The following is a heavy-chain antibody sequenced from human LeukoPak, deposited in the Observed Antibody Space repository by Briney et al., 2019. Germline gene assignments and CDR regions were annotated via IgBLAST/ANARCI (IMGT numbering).Heavy chain of an antibody. D-gene: IGHD5-18*01. V-gene: IGHV3-23*01. CDR3: AAGLDTAMVSPFFDY. CDR1: GFTFSSYA. CDR2: ISGSGGST. Sequence: GGSLRLSCAASGFTFSSYAMSWVRQAPGRGLEWVSAISGSGGSTYYADSVKGRFTISRDNSKNTLYLQMNSLRAEDTAVYYCAAGLDTAMVSPFFDYWGQGTLVTVSS. J-gene: IGHJ4*02.